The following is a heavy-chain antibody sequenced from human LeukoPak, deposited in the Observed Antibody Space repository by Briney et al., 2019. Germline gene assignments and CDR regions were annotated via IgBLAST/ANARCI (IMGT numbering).Heavy chain of an antibody. J-gene: IGHJ4*02. D-gene: IGHD6-6*01. CDR1: GFTFSSYS. CDR2: ISSSSSYI. V-gene: IGHV3-21*01. CDR3: ARDPSSIAARPNY. Sequence: GVSLRLSCAASGFTFSSYSMNWVRQAPGKGLEWVSSISSSSSYIYYADSVKGRFTISRDNAKNSLYLQMNSLRAEDTAVYYCARDPSSIAARPNYWGQGTLVTVSS.